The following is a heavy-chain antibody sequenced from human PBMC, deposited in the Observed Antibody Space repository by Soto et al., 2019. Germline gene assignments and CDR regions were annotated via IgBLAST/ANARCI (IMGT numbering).Heavy chain of an antibody. CDR1: GYTFTSYD. CDR2: MNPNSGNT. J-gene: IGHJ6*02. V-gene: IGHV1-8*01. Sequence: QVQLVQSGAEVKKPGASVKVSCKASGYTFTSYDINWVRQATGQGLEWMGWMNPNSGNTGYAQKFQGRVTMTRNTXXSTAYMELSSLRSEDTAVYYCARPERPYYYYGMDVWGQGTTVTVSS. CDR3: ARPERPYYYYGMDV.